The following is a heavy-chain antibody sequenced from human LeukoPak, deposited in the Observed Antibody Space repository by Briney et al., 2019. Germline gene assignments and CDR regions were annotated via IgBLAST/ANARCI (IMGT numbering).Heavy chain of an antibody. CDR2: ISSSGGTI. Sequence: GGSLRLSCAASGFIFRNYEMTWVRQAPGKGLEWVSYISSSGGTIYYADSVKGRFTIYRDNAKNSLFLQMNSLRAEDTALYYCAKRQYAEGTFDYWGQGTLVTVSS. J-gene: IGHJ4*02. D-gene: IGHD1-7*01. CDR3: AKRQYAEGTFDY. V-gene: IGHV3-48*03. CDR1: GFIFRNYE.